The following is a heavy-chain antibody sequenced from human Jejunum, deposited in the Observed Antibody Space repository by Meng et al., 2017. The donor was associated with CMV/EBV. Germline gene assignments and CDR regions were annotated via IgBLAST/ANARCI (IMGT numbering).Heavy chain of an antibody. J-gene: IGHJ4*02. CDR3: ARDFWDTDYTGY. Sequence: AASGFRFSNNHMNWVRQAPGRGLEWISYISSSSSAIEYADSVKGRFTSSRDNAKSSMYLQMNSLRDEDTAVYYCARDFWDTDYTGYWGQGTLVTVSS. CDR1: GFRFSNNH. V-gene: IGHV3-48*02. D-gene: IGHD3-16*01. CDR2: ISSSSSAI.